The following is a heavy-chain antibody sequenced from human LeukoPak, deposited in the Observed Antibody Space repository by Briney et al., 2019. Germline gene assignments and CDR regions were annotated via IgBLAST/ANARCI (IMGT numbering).Heavy chain of an antibody. Sequence: GGSLRLSCAASGFTFTTYAMTWVRQAPGKGLEWVSTISGSGGGTFYADSVKGRFTISRDNARNSLYLQMNSLRADDTAVYYCARSRPGTEAGQPNFDYWGQGTLVTVSS. J-gene: IGHJ4*02. D-gene: IGHD6-13*01. CDR2: ISGSGGGT. CDR1: GFTFTTYA. CDR3: ARSRPGTEAGQPNFDY. V-gene: IGHV3-23*01.